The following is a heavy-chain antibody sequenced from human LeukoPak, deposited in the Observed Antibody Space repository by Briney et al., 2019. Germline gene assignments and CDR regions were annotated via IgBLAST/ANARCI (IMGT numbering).Heavy chain of an antibody. V-gene: IGHV1-18*01. CDR1: GYPFANFA. J-gene: IGHJ4*01. D-gene: IGHD6-19*01. Sequence: ASVKVSCKTSGYPFANFAISWMRQAPGQGLEWMGWISAYNGNTNYAQKLQGRVTMTTDTSTSTAYMELRSLRSDDTAVYYCARAVQWLGQPDYWGKGTLVTVSS. CDR2: ISAYNGNT. CDR3: ARAVQWLGQPDY.